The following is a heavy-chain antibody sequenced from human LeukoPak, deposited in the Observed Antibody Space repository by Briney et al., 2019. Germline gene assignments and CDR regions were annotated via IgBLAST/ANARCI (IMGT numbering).Heavy chain of an antibody. CDR3: ARGHYYDSSGYYGY. CDR2: INHSGST. D-gene: IGHD3-22*01. CDR1: GGSFSGYY. Sequence: SEILSLTCAVYGGSFSGYYWSWIRQPPGKGLEWIGEINHSGSTNYNPSLKSRVTISVDTSKNQFSLKLSSVTAADTAVYYCARGHYYDSSGYYGYWGQGTLVTVSS. V-gene: IGHV4-34*01. J-gene: IGHJ4*02.